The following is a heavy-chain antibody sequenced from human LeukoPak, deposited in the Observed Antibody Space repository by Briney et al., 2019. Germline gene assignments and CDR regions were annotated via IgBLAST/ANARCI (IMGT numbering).Heavy chain of an antibody. V-gene: IGHV1-2*02. J-gene: IGHJ4*02. CDR1: LYTFTDYY. Sequence: GASVKVSCKASLYTFTDYYIHWVRQAPGQGLEWIGGINPNSGGTNSEQKFQDRVTMTRDTSISTAYMELSSLRSDDTAVYYCAKDPDSHNRWTAHFWGQGTLVTVSS. CDR3: AKDPDSHNRWTAHF. CDR2: INPNSGGT. D-gene: IGHD5-24*01.